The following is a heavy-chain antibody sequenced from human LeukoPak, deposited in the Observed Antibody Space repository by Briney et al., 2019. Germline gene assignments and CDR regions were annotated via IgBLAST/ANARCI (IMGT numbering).Heavy chain of an antibody. D-gene: IGHD3-10*01. CDR2: INPNSGGT. CDR1: GYTFTGYY. V-gene: IGHV1-2*02. J-gene: IGHJ5*02. CDR3: ATGPNIYGSGRSYYDP. Sequence: RGASVKVSCKASGYTFTGYYMHWVRQAPGQGLEWMGWINPNSGGTNYAQNFQGRVTVTRDTSIRTVYMELTRLTSDDTAVYYCATGPNIYGSGRSYYDPWGQGTLVTVSS.